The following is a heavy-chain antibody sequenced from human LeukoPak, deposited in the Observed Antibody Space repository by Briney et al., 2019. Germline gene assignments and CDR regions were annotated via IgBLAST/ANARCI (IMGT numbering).Heavy chain of an antibody. J-gene: IGHJ5*02. CDR3: ARATIRNWFDP. D-gene: IGHD3-3*02. CDR1: GYSISSDNY. Sequence: SETLSLTCGVSGYSISSDNYWGWIRQPPGKGLEWIGTIYHSGSTYYNSSLKSRATMSVDTSMNQFSLNLNSVTAADTAVYYCARATIRNWFDPWGQGTLVTVYS. CDR2: IYHSGST. V-gene: IGHV4-38-2*01.